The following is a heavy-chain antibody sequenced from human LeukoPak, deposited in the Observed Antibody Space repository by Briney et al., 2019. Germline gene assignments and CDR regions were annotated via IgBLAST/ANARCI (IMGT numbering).Heavy chain of an antibody. Sequence: GGSLRLSCAASGFTFSSYGMHWVRQAPGRGLEWVAIISYDGSNKYYADSVRGRFTISRDNSKNTLYLQMNSLRAEETAVYYCAKDHCNNGVCYYFDYWGQGTLVTVSS. V-gene: IGHV3-30*18. CDR1: GFTFSSYG. J-gene: IGHJ4*02. D-gene: IGHD2-8*01. CDR2: ISYDGSNK. CDR3: AKDHCNNGVCYYFDY.